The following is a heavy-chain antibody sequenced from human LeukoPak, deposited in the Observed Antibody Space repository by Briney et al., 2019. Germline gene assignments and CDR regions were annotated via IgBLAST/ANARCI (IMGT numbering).Heavy chain of an antibody. V-gene: IGHV3-15*01. CDR2: IKSDGGTT. Sequence: GRCLRLSCAASGFTFNNAGMSWVRQAPGKRLEWIARIKSDGGTTDYVAPVKGRFTISRDDSISTLYLQMTNLKVEDTAVYYWTTDLADYRHYLRCWGQRTLVTVSS. CDR1: GFTFNNAG. CDR3: TTDLADYRHYLRC. D-gene: IGHD4-11*01. J-gene: IGHJ4*02.